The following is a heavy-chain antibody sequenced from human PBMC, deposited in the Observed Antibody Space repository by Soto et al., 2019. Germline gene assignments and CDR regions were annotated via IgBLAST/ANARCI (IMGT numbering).Heavy chain of an antibody. J-gene: IGHJ4*02. CDR3: ARGNDLGELSPGGLFDY. CDR1: GGSISSYY. CDR2: IYYSGST. Sequence: QVQLQESGPGLVKPSETLSLTCTVSGGSISSYYWSWIRQPPGKGLEWIGYIYYSGSTNYNPSLKSRVTISVDTSKNQFSLKLSSVTAADTAVYYSARGNDLGELSPGGLFDYWGQGTLVTVSS. D-gene: IGHD3-16*02. V-gene: IGHV4-59*01.